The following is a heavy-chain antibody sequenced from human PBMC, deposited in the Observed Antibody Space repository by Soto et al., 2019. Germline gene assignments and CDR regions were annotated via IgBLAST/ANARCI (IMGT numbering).Heavy chain of an antibody. J-gene: IGHJ6*02. CDR2: INAGNGNT. CDR3: ASNWGMATVNYYYYGMDV. V-gene: IGHV1-3*01. D-gene: IGHD4-17*01. CDR1: GYTFTSYA. Sequence: QVQLVQSGAEVKKPGASVKVSCKASGYTFTSYAMHWVRQAPGQRLEWMGWINAGNGNTKYSQKFQGRVTITRDTSASTADMELSSLRSEDTAVYYCASNWGMATVNYYYYGMDVWGQGTTVTVSS.